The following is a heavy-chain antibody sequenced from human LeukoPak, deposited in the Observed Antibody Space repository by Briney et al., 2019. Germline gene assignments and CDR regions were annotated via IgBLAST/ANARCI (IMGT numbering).Heavy chain of an antibody. J-gene: IGHJ4*02. CDR2: IGGSGGNT. Sequence: GGSLRLSCAASGFSFSSYAMSWVRQAPGKGLEWVSVIGGSGGNTYYADSVKGRFTISRDNSKNTLWLQMNSLRAEDTAVYYCARDIFPGGESYFDYWGQGTLVTVSS. V-gene: IGHV3-23*01. CDR3: ARDIFPGGESYFDY. D-gene: IGHD3-9*01. CDR1: GFSFSSYA.